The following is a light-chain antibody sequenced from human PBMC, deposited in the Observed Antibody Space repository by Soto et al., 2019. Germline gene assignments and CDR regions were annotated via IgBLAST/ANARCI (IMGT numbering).Light chain of an antibody. Sequence: QSVLTQPASVSGSPGQSITISCTGTRSDVGSYTLVSWYQQHPGRAPKLLIYDVSKRPSGVPDRFSGSKSDNTASLTISGLQAEDEADYYCCSYAGSYTYVFGTGTKVTVL. J-gene: IGLJ1*01. CDR3: CSYAGSYTYV. CDR2: DVS. V-gene: IGLV2-11*01. CDR1: RSDVGSYTL.